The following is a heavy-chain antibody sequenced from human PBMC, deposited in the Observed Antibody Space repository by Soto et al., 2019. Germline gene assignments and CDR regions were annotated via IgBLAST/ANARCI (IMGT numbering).Heavy chain of an antibody. V-gene: IGHV1-69*06. Sequence: GTSVTGSCTASGYTFTRFGIHGVRPATRQGLEWMGGIIPIFGTANYAQKFQGRVTITADKSTSTAYMELSSLRSEDTAVYYCARADDSSGSDAFDIWGQGTRVTVS. CDR3: ARADDSSGSDAFDI. CDR1: GYTFTRFG. J-gene: IGHJ3*02. D-gene: IGHD3-22*01. CDR2: IIPIFGTA.